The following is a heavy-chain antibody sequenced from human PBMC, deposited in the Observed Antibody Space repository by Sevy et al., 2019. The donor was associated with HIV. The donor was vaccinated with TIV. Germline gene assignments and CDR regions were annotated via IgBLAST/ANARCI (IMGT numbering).Heavy chain of an antibody. V-gene: IGHV4-31*03. CDR3: ARGRSAVATYYTWSTVAGYYFDY. Sequence: SETLSLTCTVSVDSISSGANYWGWIRQHPVKGLEWIGYIHYSGSTYDNPSLKSRITMSVDTSKNQFSLKLRSVTAADTAVYYCARGRSAVATYYTWSTVAGYYFDYWGQGTLVTV. CDR1: VDSISSGANY. CDR2: IHYSGST. D-gene: IGHD6-19*01. J-gene: IGHJ4*02.